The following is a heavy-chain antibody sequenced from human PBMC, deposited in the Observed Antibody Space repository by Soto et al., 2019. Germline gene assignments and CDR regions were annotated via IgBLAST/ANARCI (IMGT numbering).Heavy chain of an antibody. D-gene: IGHD3-3*01. V-gene: IGHV3-23*01. CDR1: GFTFSSYA. Sequence: LRLSCAASGFTFSSYAMRWVRQAPGKGLEWVSAISGSGGSTYYAHSVKGRFTISRDNSKNTLYLQMNSRRAEDTAVYYCAKDINYDFWSDYHLSTPMDVWGQGTTVTV. CDR2: ISGSGGST. CDR3: AKDINYDFWSDYHLSTPMDV. J-gene: IGHJ6*02.